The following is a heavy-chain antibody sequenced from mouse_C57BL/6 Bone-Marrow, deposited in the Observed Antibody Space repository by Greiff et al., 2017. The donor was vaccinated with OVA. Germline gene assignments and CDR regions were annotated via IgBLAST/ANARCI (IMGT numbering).Heavy chain of an antibody. J-gene: IGHJ4*01. D-gene: IGHD4-1*01. CDR1: GYTFTSYW. CDR2: INPSSGYT. V-gene: IGHV1-7*01. Sequence: VMLVESGAELAKPGASVKLSCKASGYTFTSYWMHWVKKRPGQGLEWIGYINPSSGYTKYNQKFKDKATLTADKSSSTAYMQLSSLTYEDSAVYYCATNWDHYAMDYWGQGTSVTVSS. CDR3: ATNWDHYAMDY.